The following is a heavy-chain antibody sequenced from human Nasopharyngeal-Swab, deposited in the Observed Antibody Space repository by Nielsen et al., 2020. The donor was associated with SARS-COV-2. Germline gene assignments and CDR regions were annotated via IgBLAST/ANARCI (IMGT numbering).Heavy chain of an antibody. D-gene: IGHD6-13*01. CDR1: GGSISSGSYY. V-gene: IGHV4-61*01. Sequence: GSLRLSCTVSGGSISSGSYYWSWIRQPPGKGLEWIGYIYYSGSTNYNPSLKSRVTISVDTSKNQFSLKLSSVTAADTAVYYCARTGYSSSWYNRYYYYYMDVWGKGTTVTVSS. CDR2: IYYSGST. CDR3: ARTGYSSSWYNRYYYYYMDV. J-gene: IGHJ6*03.